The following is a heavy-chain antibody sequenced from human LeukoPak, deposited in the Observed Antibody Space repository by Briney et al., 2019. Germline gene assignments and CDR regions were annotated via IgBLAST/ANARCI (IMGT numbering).Heavy chain of an antibody. Sequence: GGSLRLSCAASGFTFSTYSMNWVRQAPGKGLEWVSSISSSSSYIYYADSVKGRFTISRDNAKNSLYLQMNSLRAEDTAVYYCARDGRISALLSKGGFDPWGQGTLVTVSS. CDR1: GFTFSTYS. CDR3: ARDGRISALLSKGGFDP. D-gene: IGHD3-10*01. J-gene: IGHJ5*02. V-gene: IGHV3-21*01. CDR2: ISSSSSYI.